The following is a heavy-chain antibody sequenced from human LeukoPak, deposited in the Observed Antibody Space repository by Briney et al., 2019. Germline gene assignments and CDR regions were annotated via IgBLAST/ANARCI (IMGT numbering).Heavy chain of an antibody. V-gene: IGHV3-30-3*01. J-gene: IGHJ4*02. CDR2: ISYDGSNK. CDR3: ARDGMTTVSQFDY. Sequence: GGSLRLSCAASGFTFSSYAMHWVRQAPGKGLEWVAVISYDGSNKYYADSVKGRFTISRDNSKNTLYLQMNSLRAEDTAVYYCARDGMTTVSQFDYWGQXTXVTVSS. D-gene: IGHD4-11*01. CDR1: GFTFSSYA.